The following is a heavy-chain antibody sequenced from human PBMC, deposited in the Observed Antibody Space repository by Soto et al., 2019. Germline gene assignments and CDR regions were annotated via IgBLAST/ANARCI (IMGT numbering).Heavy chain of an antibody. V-gene: IGHV4-31*03. CDR2: IYYSGST. CDR3: ARWVGATSFDY. D-gene: IGHD1-26*01. Sequence: QVQLQESGPGLVKPSQTLSLTCTVSGGSISSGGYYWSWIRQHPGKGPEWIGYIYYSGSTYYNPALKRRVTISVDTSKTQFSLKLSSVTAADTAVYYCARWVGATSFDYWGQGTLVTVSS. J-gene: IGHJ4*02. CDR1: GGSISSGGYY.